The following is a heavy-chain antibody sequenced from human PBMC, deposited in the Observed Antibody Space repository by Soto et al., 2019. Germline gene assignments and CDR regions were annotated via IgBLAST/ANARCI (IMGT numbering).Heavy chain of an antibody. V-gene: IGHV4-59*08. CDR1: GGSISSDY. Sequence: QVQLQESGPGLVKPSETLSLTCTVSGGSISSDYWSWIWQRPVKGLEWIGYIYYSGSSNYNPSLKSRVPISVGTSPNQSSLKLSSVTAADPAVYSCARNHPCWGQGTRVHVSS. J-gene: IGHJ4*02. CDR3: ARNHPC. CDR2: IYYSGSS.